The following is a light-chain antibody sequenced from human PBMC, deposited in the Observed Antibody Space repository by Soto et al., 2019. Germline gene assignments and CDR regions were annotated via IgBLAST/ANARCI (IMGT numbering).Light chain of an antibody. V-gene: IGLV2-8*01. Sequence: QSALTQPPSASGSPGQSVTISCTGTSSDVGGYNYVSWYQQHPGKAPRLMIYEVNKRPSGVPYRFSGSKSGNTASLTFSGLQADDEAVYYCSSYAGNNLLVFGGGTKVTVL. J-gene: IGLJ2*01. CDR3: SSYAGNNLLV. CDR2: EVN. CDR1: SSDVGGYNY.